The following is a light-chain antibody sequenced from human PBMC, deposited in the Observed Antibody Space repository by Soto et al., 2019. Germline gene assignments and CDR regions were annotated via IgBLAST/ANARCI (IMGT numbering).Light chain of an antibody. Sequence: QSALPQPASVSGSPGQSITISCTGTSSDVGGYNYVSWYQQHPGKAPKLMIYEVTNRPSGVSNRFSGSKSGNTASLIISGLQAEDEADYYCTSYTSSNTLVIGGGTKVTVL. CDR2: EVT. J-gene: IGLJ2*01. CDR3: TSYTSSNTLV. CDR1: SSDVGGYNY. V-gene: IGLV2-14*01.